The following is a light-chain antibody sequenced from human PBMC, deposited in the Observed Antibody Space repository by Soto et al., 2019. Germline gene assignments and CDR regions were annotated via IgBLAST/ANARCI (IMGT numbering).Light chain of an antibody. CDR3: QQSYSAPQT. J-gene: IGKJ1*01. CDR1: QSISSW. V-gene: IGKV1-5*01. CDR2: DAS. Sequence: DIQMTQSPSTLSASVGDRVTITCRASQSISSWLAWYQQKPGKAPTLLIYDASSLESGVPSRFSGSGSGTEFTLTIISLQPEDFATYFCQQSYSAPQTFGQGTKVDIK.